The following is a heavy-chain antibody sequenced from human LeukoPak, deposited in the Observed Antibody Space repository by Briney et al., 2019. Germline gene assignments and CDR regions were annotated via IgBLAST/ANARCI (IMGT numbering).Heavy chain of an antibody. V-gene: IGHV3-21*01. J-gene: IGHJ4*02. D-gene: IGHD5-18*01. CDR1: GFTFSTHS. CDR2: ISASSNFI. CDR3: ARVDTAKYYFDY. Sequence: GGSLRLSCAASGFTFSTHSMYWVRQAPGKGLEWVSSISASSNFIHYADSVKGRFTISRDNSKNTLYLQMNSLRAEDTAVYYCARVDTAKYYFDYWGQGTLVTVSS.